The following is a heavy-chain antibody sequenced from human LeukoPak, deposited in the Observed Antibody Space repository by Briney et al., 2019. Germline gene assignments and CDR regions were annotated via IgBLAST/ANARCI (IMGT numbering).Heavy chain of an antibody. V-gene: IGHV4-34*01. CDR3: ARGHLTGSTYYFDY. CDR2: INHSGST. D-gene: IGHD3-9*01. Sequence: PSETRSLTCAVYGGSFSGYYWSWIRQPPGKGLEWIGEINHSGSTNYNPSLKSRVTISVDTSKNQFSLKLSSVTAADTAVYYCARGHLTGSTYYFDYWGQGTLVTVSS. CDR1: GGSFSGYY. J-gene: IGHJ4*02.